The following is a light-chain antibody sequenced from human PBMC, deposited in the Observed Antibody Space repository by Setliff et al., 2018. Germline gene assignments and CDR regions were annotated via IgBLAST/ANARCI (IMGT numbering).Light chain of an antibody. J-gene: IGLJ1*01. V-gene: IGLV1-40*01. CDR2: GNT. CDR3: QSYDSGLSGPNYV. CDR1: SSNIGAGYD. Sequence: VLTQPPSASGTPGQRVTISCTGSSSNIGAGYDVHWYQQLPGTAPKLLIYGNTNRPSGVPDRFSGSKSGTSASLAITGLQAADEADYYCQSYDSGLSGPNYVFGTGTKVTVL.